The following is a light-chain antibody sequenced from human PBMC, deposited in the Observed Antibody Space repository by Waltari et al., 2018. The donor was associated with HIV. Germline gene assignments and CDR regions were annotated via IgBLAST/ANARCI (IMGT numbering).Light chain of an antibody. Sequence: QSALTQPRSVSGSPGQSVTISCTGTSSDVGGDYYVSWYQHHPVKAPKLLIYDVTKRPSGVPDRFSGSKSGNTASLTISGLQAEDEADYHCCSYAGSFTLIFGGGTTVTVL. V-gene: IGLV2-11*01. J-gene: IGLJ2*01. CDR3: CSYAGSFTLI. CDR1: SSDVGGDYY. CDR2: DVT.